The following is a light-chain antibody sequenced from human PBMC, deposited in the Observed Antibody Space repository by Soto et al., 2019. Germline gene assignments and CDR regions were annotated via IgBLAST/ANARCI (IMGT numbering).Light chain of an antibody. CDR3: QQYNNWLT. CDR1: QSVSSS. V-gene: IGKV3-15*01. J-gene: IGKJ4*01. Sequence: EIVVTQSPATLSVSPGERVTLSCRVSQSVSSSLAWYQQRPGQAPRLLIYDTSTRAAGIAARFSGSGSGTEFTLTISSLQSEDFAVYYCQQYNNWLTFGGGTKLDIK. CDR2: DTS.